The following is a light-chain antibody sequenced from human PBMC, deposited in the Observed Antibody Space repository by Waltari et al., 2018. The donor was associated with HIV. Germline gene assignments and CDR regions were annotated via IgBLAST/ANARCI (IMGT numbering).Light chain of an antibody. CDR3: ASYGDTNRVL. J-gene: IGLJ6*01. CDR2: EVN. CDR1: SSDVCGYAY. V-gene: IGLV2-8*01. Sequence: QSALTQPPSASGSLGQSVTISCTRTSSDVCGYAYVSWYQHHPDKAPKLIIYEVNKRPSGVPDRFSGSKSDNTASLTVAGLQDDDEAHYYCASYGDTNRVLFGGGTRVTVL.